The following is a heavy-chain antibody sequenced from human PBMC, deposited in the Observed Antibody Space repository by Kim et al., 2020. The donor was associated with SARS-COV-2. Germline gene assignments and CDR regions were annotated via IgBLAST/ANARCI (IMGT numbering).Heavy chain of an antibody. Sequence: YSQKFPGRVTITRDTSASTAYMELSSLRSEDTAVYYCARVFFDQYYGMDVWGQGTTVTVSS. D-gene: IGHD3-3*01. CDR3: ARVFFDQYYGMDV. V-gene: IGHV1-3*01. J-gene: IGHJ6*02.